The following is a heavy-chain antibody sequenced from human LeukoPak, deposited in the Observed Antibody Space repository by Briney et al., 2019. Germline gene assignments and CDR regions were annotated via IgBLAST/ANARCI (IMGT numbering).Heavy chain of an antibody. Sequence: GGSLRLSCAASGFTFSSYGMHWVRQAPVKGLEWVAVIWYDGSNKYYADSVKGRFTISRDNSKNTLYLQMNSLRAEDTAVYYCARDSRTGSWRSSFDYWGQGTLVTVSS. CDR1: GFTFSSYG. D-gene: IGHD6-13*01. J-gene: IGHJ4*02. CDR2: IWYDGSNK. V-gene: IGHV3-33*01. CDR3: ARDSRTGSWRSSFDY.